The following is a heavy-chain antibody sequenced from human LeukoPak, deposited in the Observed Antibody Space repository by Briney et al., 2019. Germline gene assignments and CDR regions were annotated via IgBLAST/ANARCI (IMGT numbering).Heavy chain of an antibody. Sequence: GGSLRLSSADPGFRFKICTIFWVRQAPGKGPEWVSSISSSGNYREFADSVKGRFTISRDNAAKTVYLQMNSLRVEDTAVYYCTGDYIRSMADYWGQGTVVTVSS. V-gene: IGHV3-21*01. CDR3: TGDYIRSMADY. D-gene: IGHD6-6*01. CDR2: ISSSGNYR. J-gene: IGHJ4*02. CDR1: GFRFKICT.